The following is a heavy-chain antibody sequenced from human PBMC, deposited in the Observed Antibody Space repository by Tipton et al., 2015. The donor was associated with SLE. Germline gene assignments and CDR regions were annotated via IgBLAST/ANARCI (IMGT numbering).Heavy chain of an antibody. CDR3: ARHVFRRYGDAFDI. Sequence: TLSLTCTVSGDLISHSNYYWGWIRQPPGKGLEWIASISYSGSTYYNPSLASRVTISVDTSKNQVPLLLSSVTAADTALYYCARHVFRRYGDAFDIWGQGTMVTV. CDR1: GDLISHSNYY. J-gene: IGHJ3*02. D-gene: IGHD1-1*01. CDR2: ISYSGST. V-gene: IGHV4-39*06.